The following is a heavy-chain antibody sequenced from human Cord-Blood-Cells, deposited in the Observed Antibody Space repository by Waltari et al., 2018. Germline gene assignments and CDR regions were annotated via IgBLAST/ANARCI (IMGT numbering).Heavy chain of an antibody. CDR2: INAGNGNT. D-gene: IGHD6-13*01. V-gene: IGHV1-3*01. CDR3: ARGGIAAAGFDY. CDR1: GYPFTSYA. Sequence: QVQLVQSGAEVKKPGASVKVSCKASGYPFTSYAMHWVRQAPGQRLEWMGWINAGNGNTKYSQKFQGRVTITRDTSASTAYMELSSLRSEDTAVYYCARGGIAAAGFDYWGQGTLVTVSS. J-gene: IGHJ4*02.